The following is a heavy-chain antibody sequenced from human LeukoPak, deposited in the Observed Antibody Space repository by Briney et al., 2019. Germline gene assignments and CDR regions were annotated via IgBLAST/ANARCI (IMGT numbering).Heavy chain of an antibody. CDR1: GCTFSSYA. CDR3: AKVQGLVHYFDY. CDR2: IIPIFGTA. Sequence: GASVKVSCKASGCTFSSYAISWVRQAPGQGLEWMGGIIPIFGTANYAQKFQGRVTITADKSTSTAYMELSSLRSEDTGVYYCAKVQGLVHYFDYWGGETLVSVS. V-gene: IGHV1-69*06. D-gene: IGHD6-19*01. J-gene: IGHJ4*02.